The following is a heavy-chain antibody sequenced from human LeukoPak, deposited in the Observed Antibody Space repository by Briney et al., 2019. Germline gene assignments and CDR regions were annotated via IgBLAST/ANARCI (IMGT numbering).Heavy chain of an antibody. CDR1: GYTFTNYG. Sequence: ASVKVSCKASGYTFTNYGISWVRQAPGQGLEWMGWISAYNGITNYAQKFQGRVTMTTDTSTSTAYMELRSMTSDASAVYYCARDRSSSSYWGQGTLVTVSS. J-gene: IGHJ4*02. CDR3: ARDRSSSSY. CDR2: ISAYNGIT. D-gene: IGHD6-6*01. V-gene: IGHV1-18*01.